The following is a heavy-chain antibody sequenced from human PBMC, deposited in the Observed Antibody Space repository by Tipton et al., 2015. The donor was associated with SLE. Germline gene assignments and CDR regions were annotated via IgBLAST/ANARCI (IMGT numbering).Heavy chain of an antibody. J-gene: IGHJ5*02. V-gene: IGHV1-18*01. CDR3: ARDGRPARHGFDP. Sequence: QLVQSGAEVKKPGASVKVSCKASGYTFTSYGFSWVRQAPGQGLEWMGWISAYNGNTKYAQKFQGRVTMTTDTSTTTAYMELKSLRSDDTAVYYCARDGRPARHGFDPWGQGTLVTVSS. CDR1: GYTFTSYG. D-gene: IGHD6-6*01. CDR2: ISAYNGNT.